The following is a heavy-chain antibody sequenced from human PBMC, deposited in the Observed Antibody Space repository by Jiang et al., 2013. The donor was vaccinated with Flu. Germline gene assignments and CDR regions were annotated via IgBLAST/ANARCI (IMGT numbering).Heavy chain of an antibody. CDR2: INPSGGST. CDR1: GYTFTSYY. V-gene: IGHV1-46*01. D-gene: IGHD4-17*01. CDR3: ARPHRKAVTTSPLDY. J-gene: IGHJ4*02. Sequence: GAEVKKPGASVKVSCKASGYTFTSYYMHWVRQAPGQGLEWMGIINPSGGSTSYAQKFQGRVTMTRDTSTSTVYMELSSLRSEDTAVYYCARPHRKAVTTSPLDYWGQGTLVTVSS.